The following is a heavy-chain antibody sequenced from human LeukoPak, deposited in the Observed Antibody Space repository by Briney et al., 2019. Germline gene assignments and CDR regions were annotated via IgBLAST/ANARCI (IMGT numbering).Heavy chain of an antibody. CDR2: INHSGST. J-gene: IGHJ5*02. Sequence: SETLSLTCAVYGGSISGYYWSWIRQPPGKGLEWIGEINHSGSTNYNPSLKCRVTISVDTSKNHFSLKLSSVTAADTAVYFCARVFYFDSARVDPWGQGTLVTVSS. CDR1: GGSISGYY. D-gene: IGHD3-22*01. CDR3: ARVFYFDSARVDP. V-gene: IGHV4-34*01.